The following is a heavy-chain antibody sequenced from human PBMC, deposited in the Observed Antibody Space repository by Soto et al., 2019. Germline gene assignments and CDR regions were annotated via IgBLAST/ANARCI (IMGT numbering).Heavy chain of an antibody. CDR1: GFTFSTYG. D-gene: IGHD3-3*01. CDR3: AKDLHWNYYYGMDV. CDR2: ISYDGSNK. Sequence: GGSLRLSCAASGFTFSTYGMHWVRQAPGKGLEGVAVISYDGSNKYYADSVKGRFTISRDNSKNTLYLQMNSLRAEDTAVYYCAKDLHWNYYYGMDVWGPGTTVTVYS. J-gene: IGHJ6*02. V-gene: IGHV3-30*18.